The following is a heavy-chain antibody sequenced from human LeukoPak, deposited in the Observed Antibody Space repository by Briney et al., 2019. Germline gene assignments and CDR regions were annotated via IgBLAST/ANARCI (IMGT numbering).Heavy chain of an antibody. CDR1: GFTFSSYA. Sequence: PGGSLRLSCAASGFTFSSYAMSWVRQAPGKGPEWVSAISHSGGTTYYADSVKGRFTITRDNSKNTLYLQMNSLRAEDTAVYYCAKDGRVAAAPPQYWGQGTLVTVSS. CDR3: AKDGRVAAAPPQY. V-gene: IGHV3-23*01. CDR2: ISHSGGTT. J-gene: IGHJ4*02. D-gene: IGHD6-13*01.